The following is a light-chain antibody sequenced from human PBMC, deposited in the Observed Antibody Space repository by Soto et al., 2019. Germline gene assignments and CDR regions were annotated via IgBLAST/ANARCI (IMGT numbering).Light chain of an antibody. CDR2: GAS. Sequence: EIVLTQSPGILSLSPGERASLSCGASQSISSSFLAWYQQKPGQAPRLLIYGASSRATGIPDRFSGTGSETDFTLTISRLEPEDFAVYYCQQYDNSPITLGQGTRLETK. J-gene: IGKJ5*01. CDR1: QSISSSF. V-gene: IGKV3-20*01. CDR3: QQYDNSPIT.